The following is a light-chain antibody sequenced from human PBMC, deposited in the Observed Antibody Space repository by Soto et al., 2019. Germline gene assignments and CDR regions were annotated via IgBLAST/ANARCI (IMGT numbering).Light chain of an antibody. CDR3: QQTYTSPVT. CDR1: QSISAY. CDR2: FAS. V-gene: IGKV1-39*01. Sequence: DIHIAHTPSPLSPSVCDRVIIHCRASQSISAYLNWYQQKPGKAPNLLIYFASTLQSGVPSRFSGSGSGTDFTLTISTLQPEDFATYYCQQTYTSPVTFGQGTRLEIK. J-gene: IGKJ5*01.